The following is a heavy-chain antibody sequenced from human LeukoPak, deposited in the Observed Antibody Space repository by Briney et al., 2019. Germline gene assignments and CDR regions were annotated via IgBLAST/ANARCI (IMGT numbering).Heavy chain of an antibody. J-gene: IGHJ6*02. V-gene: IGHV5-51*01. CDR3: ARRQTSGAVGIEV. CDR1: GYSFITYW. D-gene: IGHD6-19*01. Sequence: GESLKISWKGSGYSFITYWIGWVRPIPGKGLGLMGIIHPCDSDTIYSTSFHGQVTISAEKPISIAYLQWSSLKASDTARYCCARRQTSGAVGIEVWGQGTTVT. CDR2: IHPCDSDT.